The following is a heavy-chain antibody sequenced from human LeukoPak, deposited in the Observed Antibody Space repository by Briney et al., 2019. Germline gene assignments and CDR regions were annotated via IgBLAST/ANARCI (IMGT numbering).Heavy chain of an antibody. D-gene: IGHD3-22*01. CDR3: AIQMTMIVVVPYFDY. CDR1: GFTFQDYY. CDR2: ISSNGATK. V-gene: IGHV3-11*04. J-gene: IGHJ4*02. Sequence: PGGSLRLSCEASGFTFQDYYMSWIGQAPGKGLEGVSFISSNGATKYYADSVRGRFTISRDNAKNSVYLYMNSLREDDTAVYYCAIQMTMIVVVPYFDYWGQGIPVTVSP.